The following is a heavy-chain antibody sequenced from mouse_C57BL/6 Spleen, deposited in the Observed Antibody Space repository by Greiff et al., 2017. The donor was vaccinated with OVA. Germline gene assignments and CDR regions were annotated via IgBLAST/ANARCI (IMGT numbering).Heavy chain of an antibody. J-gene: IGHJ2*01. CDR1: GYTFTDYE. Sequence: VQLQHSGAELVRPGASVTLSCKASGYTFTDYEMHWVKQTPVHGLEWIGAIYPETGGTAYNQKFKGKATLTADKSSSTAYMELRSLTSEDSAVDDCSRENYGRSGYYFDGWGKGTTLTVSS. CDR3: SRENYGRSGYYFDG. CDR2: IYPETGGT. D-gene: IGHD1-1*01. V-gene: IGHV1-15*01.